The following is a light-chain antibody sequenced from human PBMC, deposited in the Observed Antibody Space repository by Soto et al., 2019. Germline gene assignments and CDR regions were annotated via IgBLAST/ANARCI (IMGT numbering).Light chain of an antibody. V-gene: IGLV2-14*01. Sequence: QSALTQPASVSGSPGQSITISCTGTTSDVGSYNYVSWYQKNPGKAPKLLVYDVSNRPSGVSNRFSGSKSGNTASLTISGLQPEDEADYYCSSYTSSSTWVFGGWTKLTVL. CDR3: SSYTSSSTWV. J-gene: IGLJ3*02. CDR1: TSDVGSYNY. CDR2: DVS.